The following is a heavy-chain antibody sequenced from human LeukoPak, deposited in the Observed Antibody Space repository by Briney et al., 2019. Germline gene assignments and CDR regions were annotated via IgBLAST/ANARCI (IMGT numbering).Heavy chain of an antibody. V-gene: IGHV4-59*08. CDR3: ARHSTFDY. J-gene: IGHJ4*02. CDR1: GASISSYF. CDR2: IYYSGST. Sequence: SETLSLTCTVSGASISSYFWSWIRQPPGKGLEWIGYIYYSGSTNYNPSLKSRVTISVDTSKNQFSLKLSSVIGADTAVYYCARHSTFDYWGQGTLVTVSS.